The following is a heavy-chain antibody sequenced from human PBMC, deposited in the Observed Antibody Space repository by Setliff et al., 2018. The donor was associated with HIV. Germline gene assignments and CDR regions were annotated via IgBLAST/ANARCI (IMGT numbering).Heavy chain of an antibody. V-gene: IGHV4-39*07. CDR1: GAPVSSGRYY. Sequence: SETLSLTCSVSGAPVSSGRYYWGWIRQPPGKGLEWIGSISYTGSTHYSPSLKSRVTMSVDTSKNQFSLKMSSVTAADTAVYYCARGVVDYDFWSGSGDYYYMDVWGKGTTVTVS. D-gene: IGHD3-3*01. J-gene: IGHJ6*03. CDR3: ARGVVDYDFWSGSGDYYYMDV. CDR2: ISYTGST.